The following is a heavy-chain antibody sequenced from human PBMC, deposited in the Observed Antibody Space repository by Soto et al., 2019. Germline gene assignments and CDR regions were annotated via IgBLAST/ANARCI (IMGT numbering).Heavy chain of an antibody. Sequence: QVQLVQSGAGVKKPGSSVKVSCTTSGGTISSFAIHWVRQAPGQGLEWMGGIIPFDGTTNYAEKFQGRVTITADASTRTAYMDLSSLRSDDTAVYYCARSFTKSRRGGVAFDYWGQGTLLTVSP. CDR1: GGTISSFA. CDR3: ARSFTKSRRGGVAFDY. J-gene: IGHJ4*02. V-gene: IGHV1-69*01. CDR2: IIPFDGTT. D-gene: IGHD3-3*01.